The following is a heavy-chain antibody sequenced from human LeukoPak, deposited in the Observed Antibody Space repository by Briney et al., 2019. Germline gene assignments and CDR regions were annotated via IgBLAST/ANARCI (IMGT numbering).Heavy chain of an antibody. CDR3: AGSVGSGCYGYYYYYMDV. Sequence: KPSETLSLTCTVSGGSISSYYWSWIRQPPGKGLEWIGYIYYSGSTNYNPSLKSRVTISVDTSKNQFALKLSSVTAADTAVYYCAGSVGSGCYGYYYYYMDVWGKGTTVTVSS. CDR1: GGSISSYY. V-gene: IGHV4-59*01. J-gene: IGHJ6*03. D-gene: IGHD3-3*01. CDR2: IYYSGST.